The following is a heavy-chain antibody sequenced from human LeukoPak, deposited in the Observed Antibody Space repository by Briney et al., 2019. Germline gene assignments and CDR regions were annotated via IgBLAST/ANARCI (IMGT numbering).Heavy chain of an antibody. V-gene: IGHV3-21*01. J-gene: IGHJ4*02. CDR3: ARATTYDILTGFSDY. CDR2: ISSSSSYI. CDR1: GFTFSSYS. Sequence: PGGSLRLSCAASGFTFSSYSMNWVRQAPGKGLEWVSFISSSSSYIYYADSVKGRFTISRDNAKKSLYLQMNSLRAEDTAVYYCARATTYDILTGFSDYWGQGTLVTVSS. D-gene: IGHD3-9*01.